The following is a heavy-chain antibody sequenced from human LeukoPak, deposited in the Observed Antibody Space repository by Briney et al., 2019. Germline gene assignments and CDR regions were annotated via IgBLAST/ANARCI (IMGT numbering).Heavy chain of an antibody. D-gene: IGHD3-10*01. CDR2: GSPNSGDT. CDR3: ARQDVVRGVRPFYWFDP. J-gene: IGHJ5*02. Sequence: ASVKVSCKASGYTFTSYDINWVRQATGQGLEWMGWGSPNSGDTGYAQKFQGRVTMTRDTSTSTAYMELSSLTSDDTAVYYCARQDVVRGVRPFYWFDPWGQGTLVIVSS. V-gene: IGHV1-8*01. CDR1: GYTFTSYD.